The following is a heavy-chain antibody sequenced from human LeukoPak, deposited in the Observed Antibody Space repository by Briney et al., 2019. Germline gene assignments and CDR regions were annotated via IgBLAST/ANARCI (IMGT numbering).Heavy chain of an antibody. CDR3: AKLDFYCSSTSCQFDY. CDR2: IRYDGSNK. CDR1: GFTFSSYG. V-gene: IGHV3-30*02. Sequence: GGSLRLSCAASGFTFSSYGMHWVRQAPGKGLEWVAFIRYDGSNKYYADSVKGRFTISRVNSKNTLYLQMNSLRAEDTAVYYCAKLDFYCSSTSCQFDYWGQGTLDTVSS. J-gene: IGHJ4*02. D-gene: IGHD2-2*01.